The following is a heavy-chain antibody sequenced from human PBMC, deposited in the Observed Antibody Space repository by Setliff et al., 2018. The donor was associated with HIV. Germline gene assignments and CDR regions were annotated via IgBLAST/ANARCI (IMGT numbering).Heavy chain of an antibody. CDR1: GGSISSGSYY. J-gene: IGHJ3*02. V-gene: IGHV4-61*09. CDR3: ARRERYYDILTGRVFDGFDI. Sequence: SETLSLTCTVSGGSISSGSYYWSWIRQPAGKGLEWIGHIYTSGSTNYNPSLKSRVTLSVDTSKNHFSLKLSSVTAADTAVYYCARRERYYDILTGRVFDGFDIWGQGTMVTVSS. D-gene: IGHD3-9*01. CDR2: IYTSGST.